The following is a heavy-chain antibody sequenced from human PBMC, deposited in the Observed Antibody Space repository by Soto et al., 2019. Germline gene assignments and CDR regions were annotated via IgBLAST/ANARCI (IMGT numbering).Heavy chain of an antibody. CDR2: VIPMFGTP. CDR1: GGTFRSYA. V-gene: IGHV1-69*12. CDR3: AIMCSSGWGGDLGY. J-gene: IGHJ4*02. D-gene: IGHD6-19*01. Sequence: QVQLVQSGAEVKKPGSSVKVSCKASGGTFRSYAITWVRQAPGQGLEWMGGVIPMFGTPNYAQKVQDRVTITADETPYPASMDLSGLRGDDTAVYYCAIMCSSGWGGDLGYWGQRPMVTVSS.